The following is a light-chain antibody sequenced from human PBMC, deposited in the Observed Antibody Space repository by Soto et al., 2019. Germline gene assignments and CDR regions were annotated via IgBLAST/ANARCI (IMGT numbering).Light chain of an antibody. CDR3: NSYTSKSTGV. J-gene: IGLJ1*01. CDR1: SSDVGCYNY. CDR2: EVS. V-gene: IGLV2-14*01. Sequence: QSALTQPASVSGSPGQSITISCTGTSSDVGCYNYVSWYQQHPGKAPKLIIYEVSNRPSGVSNLFSGSKSGNTASLTISGLQAEDEADYYCNSYTSKSTGVFGTGTKLTVL.